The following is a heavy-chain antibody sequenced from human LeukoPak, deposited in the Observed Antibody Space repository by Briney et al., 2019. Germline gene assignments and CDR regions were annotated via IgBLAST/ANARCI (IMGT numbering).Heavy chain of an antibody. CDR2: TSGRGSTI. Sequence: GGSLRLSCAASGFTFSIYGMNWVRRAPGKGLEWASYTSGRGSTIYYADSVEGRFTISRDNAKNSLYLQMNSLRAEDTAVYYCARGSLVHYYGSGSYRIRAGFDYWGQGTLVTVSS. V-gene: IGHV3-48*04. D-gene: IGHD3-10*01. CDR3: ARGSLVHYYGSGSYRIRAGFDY. J-gene: IGHJ4*02. CDR1: GFTFSIYG.